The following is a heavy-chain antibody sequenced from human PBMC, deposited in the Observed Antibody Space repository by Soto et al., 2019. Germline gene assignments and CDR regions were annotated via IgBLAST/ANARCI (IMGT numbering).Heavy chain of an antibody. V-gene: IGHV3-33*01. CDR2: IWYDGSNK. CDR3: ARDKLELRVFNWFDP. Sequence: PGGSLRLSCAASGFTFSSCAMHWVRQAPGKGLEWLAVIWYDGSNKYYADSVKGRFTISRDNSKNTLYLQMNSLRAEDTAVYYCARDKLELRVFNWFDPWGQGTLVTVSS. D-gene: IGHD1-7*01. J-gene: IGHJ5*02. CDR1: GFTFSSCA.